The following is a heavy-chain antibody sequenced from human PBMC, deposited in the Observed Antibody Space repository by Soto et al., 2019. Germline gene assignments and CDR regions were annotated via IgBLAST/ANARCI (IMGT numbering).Heavy chain of an antibody. D-gene: IGHD3-22*01. CDR3: ARGGYNYYDSSGYNYYFDY. V-gene: IGHV1-69*13. CDR2: IIPIFGTA. J-gene: IGHJ4*02. CDR1: GGTFSSYA. Sequence: ASVKVSCKASGGTFSSYAISWVRQAPGQGLEWMGGIIPIFGTANYAQKFQGGGTTTADESTSTAYMELSSLRCEDTAVYYCARGGYNYYDSSGYNYYFDYWGQGTLVTVSS.